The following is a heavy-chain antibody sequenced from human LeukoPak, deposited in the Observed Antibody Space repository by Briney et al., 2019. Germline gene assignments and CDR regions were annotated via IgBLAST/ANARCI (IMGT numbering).Heavy chain of an antibody. J-gene: IGHJ6*03. V-gene: IGHV3-21*01. CDR1: GFTFSAYN. CDR3: VRDPYSGGYGAYYYYYMDV. CDR2: ITTSSSYM. Sequence: GGSLRLSCAASGFTFSAYNMNWVRRTPGKGLEWVSSITTSSSYMFYADSVRGRFTISRDNAENSLYLQMNSLRDEDTAVYYCVRDPYSGGYGAYYYYYMDVWGKGTTVTVSS. D-gene: IGHD6-19*01.